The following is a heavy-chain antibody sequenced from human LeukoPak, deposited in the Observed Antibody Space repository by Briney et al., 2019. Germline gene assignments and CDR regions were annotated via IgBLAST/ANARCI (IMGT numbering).Heavy chain of an antibody. CDR1: GYTFTSYD. V-gene: IGHV1-46*01. Sequence: ASVKVSCKASGYTFTSYDMHWVRQAPGQGLEWMGIINPSGDSTSYAQKFRGRVTMTRDTSTSTVYMELSSLRSEDTAVYYCARVVGYSSSSADFYYYYGMDVWGQGTTVTVSS. D-gene: IGHD6-6*01. CDR3: ARVVGYSSSSADFYYYYGMDV. CDR2: INPSGDST. J-gene: IGHJ6*02.